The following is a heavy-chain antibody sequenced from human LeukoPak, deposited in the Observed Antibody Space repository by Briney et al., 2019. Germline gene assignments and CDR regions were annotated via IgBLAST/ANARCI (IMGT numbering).Heavy chain of an antibody. CDR3: AKGPWYQLLPEDF. V-gene: IGHV3-30-3*01. Sequence: GGSLRLSCAASGFTFSSYATHWVRQAPGKGLEWVAVMSYDGSNKYYADSVKGRFTISRDNSKNTLYLQMNSLRAEDTAVYYCAKGPWYQLLPEDFWGQGTLVTVSS. CDR1: GFTFSSYA. D-gene: IGHD2-2*01. J-gene: IGHJ4*02. CDR2: MSYDGSNK.